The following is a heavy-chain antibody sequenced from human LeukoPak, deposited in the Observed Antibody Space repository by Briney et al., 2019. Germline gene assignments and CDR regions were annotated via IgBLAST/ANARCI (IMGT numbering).Heavy chain of an antibody. CDR2: IKSKNDGGAP. J-gene: IGHJ4*02. CDR1: GFTFTNAW. D-gene: IGHD2-8*01. Sequence: PGGSLRLSCAASGFTFTNAWMSWVRQAPGKGLEWVGRIKSKNDGGAPDYAAPVQGRFTISRDDSENTLYLQMNSLKTEDTALYYCTTDGVATIHTFDYWGQGALVTVSS. V-gene: IGHV3-15*01. CDR3: TTDGVATIHTFDY.